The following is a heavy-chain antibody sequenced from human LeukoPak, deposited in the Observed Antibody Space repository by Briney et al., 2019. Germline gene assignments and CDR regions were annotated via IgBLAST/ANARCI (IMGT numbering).Heavy chain of an antibody. D-gene: IGHD6-6*01. CDR1: GFTFSSYW. V-gene: IGHV3-7*01. CDR3: ARAMRYSTSYSWFDP. CDR2: IKLDGSDK. Sequence: PGGSLRLSCAVSGFTFSSYWMSWLRQAPGKGLEWVANIKLDGSDKYYVDSVKGRFTISRDNAKNSLYLQMNSLRAEDTAVYYCARAMRYSTSYSWFDPWGQGTLVTVSS. J-gene: IGHJ5*02.